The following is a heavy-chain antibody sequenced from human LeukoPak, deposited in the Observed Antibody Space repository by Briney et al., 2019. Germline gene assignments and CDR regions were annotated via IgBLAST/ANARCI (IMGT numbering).Heavy chain of an antibody. Sequence: ASVKVSCKASGYTFTAYYMHWVRLAPGQGLEWMGWINPNSGGTNYAQKFQGRVTMTRDTSISTAYMELSSLKSDDTAVYYCTSDGGWYLNYWGQGSLVTVSS. V-gene: IGHV1-2*02. CDR3: TSDGGWYLNY. CDR1: GYTFTAYY. J-gene: IGHJ4*02. CDR2: INPNSGGT. D-gene: IGHD6-19*01.